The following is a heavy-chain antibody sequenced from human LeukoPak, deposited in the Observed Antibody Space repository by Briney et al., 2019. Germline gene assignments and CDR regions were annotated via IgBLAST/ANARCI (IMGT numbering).Heavy chain of an antibody. V-gene: IGHV3-23*01. CDR2: ISDSGGST. Sequence: GSLRLSCEASGFTFNTYAMTWVRQGPGKGLEWVSYISDSGGSTYYADSVKGRFTISRDNSKNTLFLQMSSLRAEDTAVYYCAKGITMVRGVIAKTLFDYWGQGALVTVSS. D-gene: IGHD3-10*01. J-gene: IGHJ4*02. CDR3: AKGITMVRGVIAKTLFDY. CDR1: GFTFNTYA.